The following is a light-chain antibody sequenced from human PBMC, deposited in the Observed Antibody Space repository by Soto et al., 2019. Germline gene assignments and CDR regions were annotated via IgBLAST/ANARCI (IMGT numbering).Light chain of an antibody. CDR3: QQRSNWPPR. J-gene: IGKJ4*01. Sequence: EIVLTQSPATLSLSPGERATLSCRASQSVSSYLAWYQQKPGQAHRLLIYDASNRATGIPARFSGSGSGTDFTLTISSLEPEEFAVYYCQQRSNWPPRFGGGTKVEIK. V-gene: IGKV3-11*01. CDR1: QSVSSY. CDR2: DAS.